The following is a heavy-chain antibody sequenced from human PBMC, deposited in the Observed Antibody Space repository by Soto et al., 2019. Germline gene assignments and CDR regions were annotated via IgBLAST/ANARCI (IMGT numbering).Heavy chain of an antibody. D-gene: IGHD3-3*01. CDR3: ARGHRVSIFGVVSYHGMDV. V-gene: IGHV4-34*01. CDR1: GGSFIGYY. Sequence: PSETLSLTCAVYGGSFIGYYWTWIRQPPGKGLEWIGEINHGGYTNYNSSLKSRVTISVDTSKSQFSLRLSSVTAADTAVYYCARGHRVSIFGVVSYHGMDVWGQGTTVTVSS. J-gene: IGHJ6*02. CDR2: INHGGYT.